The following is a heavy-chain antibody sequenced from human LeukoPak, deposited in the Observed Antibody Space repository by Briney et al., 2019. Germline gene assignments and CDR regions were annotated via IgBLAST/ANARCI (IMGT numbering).Heavy chain of an antibody. CDR3: ASNAAYDYVWGSYHPSWD. Sequence: PSETLSLTCTVSGGSISSSSYYWGWIRQPPGKGLEWIGSIYYSGSTYYNPSLKSRVTISVDTSKNQFSLKLSSVTAADTAVYYCASNAAYDYVWGSYHPSWDWGQGTLVTVSS. CDR1: GGSISSSSYY. CDR2: IYYSGST. D-gene: IGHD3-16*02. J-gene: IGHJ4*02. V-gene: IGHV4-39*07.